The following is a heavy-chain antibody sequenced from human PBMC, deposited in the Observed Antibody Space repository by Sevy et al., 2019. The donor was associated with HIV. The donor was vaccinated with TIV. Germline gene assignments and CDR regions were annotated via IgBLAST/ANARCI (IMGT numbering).Heavy chain of an antibody. J-gene: IGHJ3*02. CDR2: MNPNSGNT. CDR1: GYTYTSYD. Sequence: ASVKVSCKASGYTYTSYDINWVRLATGQGLEWMGWMNPNSGNTGYAQKFQGRVTMTRNTSISTAYMELSSLRSEDTAMYYCARGRITMVRGLYAFDIWGQATMVTVSS. CDR3: ARGRITMVRGLYAFDI. D-gene: IGHD3-10*01. V-gene: IGHV1-8*01.